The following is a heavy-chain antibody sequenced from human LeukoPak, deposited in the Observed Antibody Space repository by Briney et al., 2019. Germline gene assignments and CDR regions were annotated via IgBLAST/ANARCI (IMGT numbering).Heavy chain of an antibody. CDR2: IYYSGST. J-gene: IGHJ5*02. CDR1: GGSISSYY. V-gene: IGHV4-59*01. D-gene: IGHD3-22*01. Sequence: TSETLSLTCTVSGGSISSYYWSWIRQPPGKGLEWIGYIYYSGSTNYNPSLKSRVTISVDTSKNQFSLKLSSVTAADTAVYYCAREAYDSSGYLVFDPWGQGTLVTVSS. CDR3: AREAYDSSGYLVFDP.